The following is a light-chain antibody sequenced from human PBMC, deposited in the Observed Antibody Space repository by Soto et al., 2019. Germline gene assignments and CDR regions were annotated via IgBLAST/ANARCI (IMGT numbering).Light chain of an antibody. V-gene: IGLV2-14*03. Sequence: QSALTQPASVSGSPGQSLTISCTGTSSDVGGSNYVSWYQQHPGKAPKLMIYDVSNRPSGVSNRFSGSKSGNTASLTISGLQADDEAEYYCGSYSSSSTLYVFGTGTKLTVL. CDR1: SSDVGGSNY. J-gene: IGLJ1*01. CDR2: DVS. CDR3: GSYSSSSTLYV.